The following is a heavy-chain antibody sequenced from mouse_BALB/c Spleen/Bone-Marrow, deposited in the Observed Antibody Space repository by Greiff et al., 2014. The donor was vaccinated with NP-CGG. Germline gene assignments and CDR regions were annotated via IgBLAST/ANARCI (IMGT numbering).Heavy chain of an antibody. Sequence: VQLVESGAELAKPGASVKMSCKASGYTFTSYWMHWVKQRPGQGLEWIGYINPSTDYTEYNQKFKDKATLTADKSSSTAYMQLSSLASEDSAVYYCARRKFGNHGFAYWGQGTLVTVSA. CDR2: INPSTDYT. CDR3: ARRKFGNHGFAY. D-gene: IGHD2-10*02. J-gene: IGHJ3*01. CDR1: GYTFTSYW. V-gene: IGHV1-7*01.